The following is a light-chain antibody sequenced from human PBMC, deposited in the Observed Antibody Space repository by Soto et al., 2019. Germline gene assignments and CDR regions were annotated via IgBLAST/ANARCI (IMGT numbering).Light chain of an antibody. J-gene: IGKJ2*01. CDR1: QSVLYTSTNENY. CDR3: QQFYLTPYT. CDR2: WTS. V-gene: IGKV4-1*01. Sequence: DIVMTQSPDSLAVSLGERATINCKSSQSVLYTSTNENYVAWYQQKPGQPPKLLMYWTSSRESGVPDRFSGSGSVTDFTLTITNVQAEDVAVYYCQQFYLTPYTFGQGTKLEIK.